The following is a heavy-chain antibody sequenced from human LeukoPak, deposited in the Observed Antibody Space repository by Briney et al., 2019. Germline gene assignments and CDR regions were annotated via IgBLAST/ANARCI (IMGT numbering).Heavy chain of an antibody. J-gene: IGHJ4*02. CDR1: GFTFDDYA. V-gene: IGHV3-9*01. CDR3: ARDIDHNDSSTYSM. Sequence: GGSLRLSCVVSGFTFDDYAMHGVRQAPGKGLEWVSGISWNSGSIGYADSVKGRFTISRDNAKNSLYLQMNSLRAEDTALYYCARDIDHNDSSTYSMWGLGTLVTVSS. D-gene: IGHD3-22*01. CDR2: ISWNSGSI.